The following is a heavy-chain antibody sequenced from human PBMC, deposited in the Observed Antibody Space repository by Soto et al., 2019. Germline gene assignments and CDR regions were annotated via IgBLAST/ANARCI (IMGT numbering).Heavy chain of an antibody. V-gene: IGHV4-59*01. Sequence: SATLSLTCTVSGGYIGRYYWTWIRQSPGTRLEWTGYINYTETTNYNPSLKNRVTISLDTSKHQYYLNKNSVNAAATALYSNAEAFRGAPGYYHDYWGHGTLVIVSS. J-gene: IGHJ4*01. CDR2: INYTETT. CDR3: AEAFRGAPGYYHDY. D-gene: IGHD3-10*01. CDR1: GGYIGRYY.